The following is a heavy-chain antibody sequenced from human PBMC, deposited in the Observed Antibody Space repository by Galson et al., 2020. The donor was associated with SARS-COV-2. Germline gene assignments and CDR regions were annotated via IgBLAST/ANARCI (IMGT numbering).Heavy chain of an antibody. V-gene: IGHV4-39*01. J-gene: IGHJ6*02. CDR3: ARHAHYYNDMDV. Sequence: SETLSLTCTVSGGSISSNNYFWVWIRQPPGKGLEWIGNIYYNMNNINIYYNPSLKSRVTMSLDTSKNQFSLKVSSAAAADTAVYYCARHAHYYNDMDVWGQGTTVTVSS. CDR1: GGSISSNNYF. CDR2: IYYNMNNINI.